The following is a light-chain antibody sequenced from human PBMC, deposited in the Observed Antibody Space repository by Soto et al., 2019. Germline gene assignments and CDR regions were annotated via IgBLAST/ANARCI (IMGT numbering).Light chain of an antibody. CDR3: HQFGASPQT. CDR1: QSLSVSY. V-gene: IGKV3-20*01. J-gene: IGKJ1*01. Sequence: EIVLTQSPGTLSLSPGDRATLSCRASQSLSVSYIAWYQQKPGQAPRLLIYSTSTRAAGIPDRFTGRGSGKHFTLAISRLEPEDFDVYYCHQFGASPQTFGQGTTVEV. CDR2: STS.